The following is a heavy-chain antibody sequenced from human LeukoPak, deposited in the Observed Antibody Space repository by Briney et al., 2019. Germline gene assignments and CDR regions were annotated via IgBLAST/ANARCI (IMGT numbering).Heavy chain of an antibody. CDR3: AREGVRESLGDDY. V-gene: IGHV4-34*01. CDR2: INHSGST. Sequence: PSETLSFTCAVYGGSFSGYYWSWIRQPPGKGLEWIGEINHSGSTNYNPSLKSRVTISVDTSKNQFSLKLSSVTAADTAVYYCAREGVRESLGDDYWGQGTLVTVSS. CDR1: GGSFSGYY. D-gene: IGHD3-10*01. J-gene: IGHJ4*02.